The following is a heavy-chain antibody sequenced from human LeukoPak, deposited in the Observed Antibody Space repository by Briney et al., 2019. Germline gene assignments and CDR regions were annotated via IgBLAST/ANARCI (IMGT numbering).Heavy chain of an antibody. J-gene: IGHJ4*02. CDR3: ASGSSWYDPFDY. D-gene: IGHD6-13*01. CDR1: GFTFSSYA. CDR2: ISYDGSNK. Sequence: GSLRLSCAASGFTFSSYAMHWVRQAPGKGLEWVAVISYDGSNKYYADSVKGRFTISRDNSKNTLYLQMNSLRAEDTAVYYCASGSSWYDPFDYWGQGTLVTVSS. V-gene: IGHV3-30-3*01.